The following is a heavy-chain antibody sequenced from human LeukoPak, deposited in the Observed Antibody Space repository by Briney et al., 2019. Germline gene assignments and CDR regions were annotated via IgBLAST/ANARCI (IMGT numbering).Heavy chain of an antibody. J-gene: IGHJ6*03. CDR3: AKDPRGSYSRDYYYYMDV. Sequence: GGSLRLSCATSGFTLSIYGMHWVRQAPGKGLEWVAVIWYDGSNKYYADSVKGRFTISRDNSKNTLYLQMNSLRAEDAAVYYCAKDPRGSYSRDYYYYMDVWGKGTTVTVSS. CDR2: IWYDGSNK. CDR1: GFTLSIYG. D-gene: IGHD1-26*01. V-gene: IGHV3-33*06.